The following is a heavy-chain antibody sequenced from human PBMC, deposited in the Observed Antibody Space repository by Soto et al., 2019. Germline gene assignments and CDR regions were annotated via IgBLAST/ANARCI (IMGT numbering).Heavy chain of an antibody. CDR3: ATRDPQGVSPFDY. Sequence: SVKVSCKASGGTFSSYAISWVRQAPGQGLEWMGVIIPIFGTANYAQKFQGRVTITADKSTSTAYMELSSLRSEDTAVYYCATRDPQGVSPFDYWGQGTLVTVSS. J-gene: IGHJ4*02. CDR1: GGTFSSYA. CDR2: IIPIFGTA. D-gene: IGHD3-16*01. V-gene: IGHV1-69*06.